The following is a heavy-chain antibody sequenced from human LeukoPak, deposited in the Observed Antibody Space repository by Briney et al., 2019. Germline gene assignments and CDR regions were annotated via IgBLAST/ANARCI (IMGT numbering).Heavy chain of an antibody. Sequence: GSLILSCVVSGFTFSRHWMNWVRQAPGKGLEWVANIKPDGSDKYYVDSVKGRFTVSRDNARNSLYLQMDSLRAEDTAVYYCARLKGTTSVFDYWGQGTLVTVSS. V-gene: IGHV3-7*03. J-gene: IGHJ4*02. CDR1: GFTFSRHW. CDR2: IKPDGSDK. D-gene: IGHD4-17*01. CDR3: ARLKGTTSVFDY.